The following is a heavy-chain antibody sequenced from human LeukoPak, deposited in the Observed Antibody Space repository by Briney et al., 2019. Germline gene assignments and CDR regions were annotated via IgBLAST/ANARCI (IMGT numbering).Heavy chain of an antibody. CDR1: GITLTNYG. CDR2: ISDSGGRT. D-gene: IGHD3-22*01. Sequence: GGSLRLSCAVSGITLTNYGMSWVRQAPGKGLEWVAGISDSGGRTNYADSVKGRFTISRDNPKNTLFLQMSSLRAEDTALYYCAKGGSGYFADLWGQGTLVTVSS. V-gene: IGHV3-23*01. CDR3: AKGGSGYFADL. J-gene: IGHJ5*02.